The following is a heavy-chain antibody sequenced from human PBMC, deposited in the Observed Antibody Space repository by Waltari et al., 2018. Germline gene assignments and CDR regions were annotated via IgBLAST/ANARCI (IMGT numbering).Heavy chain of an antibody. Sequence: QVQLVQSGAEVKKPGASEKVSCKASGYTFTSYYMHWVRQGPGQGLEWMGIINPSGGSTSYAQKFQGRVTMTRDTSTSTVYMELSSLRSEDTAVYYCARTGYCSSTSCYSVDYWGQGTLVTVSS. D-gene: IGHD2-2*03. CDR1: GYTFTSYY. V-gene: IGHV1-46*01. J-gene: IGHJ4*02. CDR3: ARTGYCSSTSCYSVDY. CDR2: INPSGGST.